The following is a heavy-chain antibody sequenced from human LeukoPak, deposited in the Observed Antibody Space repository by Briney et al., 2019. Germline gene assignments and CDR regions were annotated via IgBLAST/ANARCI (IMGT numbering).Heavy chain of an antibody. J-gene: IGHJ4*02. CDR2: IYYSGST. V-gene: IGHV4-59*01. Sequence: PSETLSLTCTVSGGSISSYYWSWIRQPPGKGLEWIGYIYYSGSTNYNPSLKSRVTISVDTSKNQFSLKLSSVTAADTAVYYCARDTYCSGGSCYGGYFDYWGQGTLVTVSS. CDR3: ARDTYCSGGSCYGGYFDY. CDR1: GGSISSYY. D-gene: IGHD2-15*01.